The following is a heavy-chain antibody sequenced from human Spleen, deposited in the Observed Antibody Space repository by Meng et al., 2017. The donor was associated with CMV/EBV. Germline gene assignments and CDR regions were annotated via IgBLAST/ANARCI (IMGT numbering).Heavy chain of an antibody. D-gene: IGHD6-13*01. J-gene: IGHJ4*02. CDR3: ARALAGVDY. Sequence: QGHVAESGPGLVQLSETLSRTCTVSGGSLSSYYWSWIRQPPGKGLEWLGYIYYSGSTRYIPSLKSRVSMSVDTSKNQFSLKLSSVTAADTAVYYWARALAGVDYWGQGTLVTVSS. CDR2: IYYSGST. V-gene: IGHV4-59*08. CDR1: GGSLSSYY.